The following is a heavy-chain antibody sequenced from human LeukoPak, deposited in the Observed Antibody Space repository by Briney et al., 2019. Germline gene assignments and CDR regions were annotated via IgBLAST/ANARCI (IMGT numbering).Heavy chain of an antibody. Sequence: SETLSLTCTVSGGSISSSSYYWGWIRQPPGKGLEWIGTIYYSGSTYYNPSLKSRVTISVDTSKNQFSLKLSSVTAADTAVYYCARRGMAAAGFFDYWGQETLVTVSS. D-gene: IGHD6-13*01. J-gene: IGHJ4*02. CDR1: GGSISSSSYY. CDR3: ARRGMAAAGFFDY. CDR2: IYYSGST. V-gene: IGHV4-39*01.